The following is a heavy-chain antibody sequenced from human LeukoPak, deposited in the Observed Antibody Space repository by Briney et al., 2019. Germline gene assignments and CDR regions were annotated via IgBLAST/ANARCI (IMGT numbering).Heavy chain of an antibody. D-gene: IGHD3-10*01. Sequence: ASVKVSCKDSGYTFTSYAIHWVRQPTAQKLEWMGWIDARNGYTNYSKKFHGRHAITRDTTASTAYMELSSLRSEDSAEYYCARVQRYYGSRNYYHVFLFWGQGTLITVSS. V-gene: IGHV1-3*01. J-gene: IGHJ4*02. CDR3: ARVQRYYGSRNYYHVFLF. CDR2: IDARNGYT. CDR1: GYTFTSYA.